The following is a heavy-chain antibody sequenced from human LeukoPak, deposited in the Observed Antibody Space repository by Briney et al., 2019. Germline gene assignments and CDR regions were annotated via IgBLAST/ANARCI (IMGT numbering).Heavy chain of an antibody. D-gene: IGHD2-21*01. CDR2: INPSGGIT. CDR1: GYTFTSYY. Sequence: ASVKVSCKASGYTFTSYYMHCVRQAPGQGLEWMGIINPSGGITSYAQKFQGRVTMTRDTSTSTVYMELSSLRSEDTAVYYCARAVLWWFDYWGQGTLVTVSS. CDR3: ARAVLWWFDY. V-gene: IGHV1-46*01. J-gene: IGHJ4*02.